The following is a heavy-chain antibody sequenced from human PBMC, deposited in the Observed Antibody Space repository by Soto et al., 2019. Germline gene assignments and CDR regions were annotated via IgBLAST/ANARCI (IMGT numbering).Heavy chain of an antibody. CDR1: GYTFTSYA. J-gene: IGHJ4*02. CDR3: ARDVDGYFPDY. D-gene: IGHD3-22*01. Sequence: ASVTVSCQASGYTFTSYAMHWVRQAPGQRLEWMGWINAGSGNTKYSQKFQGRVTITRDTSASTAYMELSSLRSEDTAVYYCARDVDGYFPDYWGQGTLVTVSS. CDR2: INAGSGNT. V-gene: IGHV1-3*01.